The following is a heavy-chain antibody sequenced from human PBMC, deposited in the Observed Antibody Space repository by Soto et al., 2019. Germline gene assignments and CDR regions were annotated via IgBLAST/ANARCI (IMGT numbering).Heavy chain of an antibody. V-gene: IGHV1-3*01. J-gene: IGHJ4*02. D-gene: IGHD6-6*01. Sequence: GASVKVSCKASGYTFTSYAMHWVRQAPGQRLEWMGWINAGNGNTKYSQKFQGRVTITRDTSASTAYMELSSLRSEDTAVYYCARNPLIAARSRNYFDYWGQGTLVTVSS. CDR3: ARNPLIAARSRNYFDY. CDR2: INAGNGNT. CDR1: GYTFTSYA.